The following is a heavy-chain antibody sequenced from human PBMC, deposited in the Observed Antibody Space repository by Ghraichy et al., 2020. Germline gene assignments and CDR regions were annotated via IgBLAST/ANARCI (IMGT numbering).Heavy chain of an antibody. Sequence: SCAASGLTFNTHWMHWVRQVPGKGLVWVARINRDGTRTNYADSVRGRFTISRDNAKNTLYLQMDSLRVEDTAVFYCCGSYGGGGVDYWGQGTLVTVSS. D-gene: IGHD1-26*01. V-gene: IGHV3-74*01. CDR3: CGSYGGGGVDY. J-gene: IGHJ4*02. CDR1: GLTFNTHW. CDR2: INRDGTRT.